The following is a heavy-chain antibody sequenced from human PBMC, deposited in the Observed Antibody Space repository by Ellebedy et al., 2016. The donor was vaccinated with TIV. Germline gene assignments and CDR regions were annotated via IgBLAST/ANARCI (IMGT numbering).Heavy chain of an antibody. CDR1: GGSISSYY. J-gene: IGHJ4*02. CDR3: ARDDGGLGDFWSGYDGSYFDY. D-gene: IGHD3-3*01. V-gene: IGHV4-59*12. CDR2: IYYSGST. Sequence: SETLSLXXTVSGGSISSYYWSWIRQPPGKGLEWIGSIYYSGSTYYNPSLKSRVTISVDTSKNQFSLKLSSVTAADTAVYYCARDDGGLGDFWSGYDGSYFDYWGQGTLVTVSS.